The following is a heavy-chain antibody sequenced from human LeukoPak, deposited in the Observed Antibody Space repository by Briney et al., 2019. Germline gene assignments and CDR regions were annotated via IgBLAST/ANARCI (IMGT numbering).Heavy chain of an antibody. V-gene: IGHV1-69*06. J-gene: IGHJ5*02. CDR3: AREYSGSSVLGS. Sequence: ASVKVSCKASGCTFSSYAISWVREAPGQGLEWMGRIIPIFGTANNAQKFQGRVTITADKSTSTAYMELSSLRSEDTAVYYCAREYSGSSVLGSWGQGTLVTVSS. D-gene: IGHD6-6*01. CDR2: IIPIFGTA. CDR1: GCTFSSYA.